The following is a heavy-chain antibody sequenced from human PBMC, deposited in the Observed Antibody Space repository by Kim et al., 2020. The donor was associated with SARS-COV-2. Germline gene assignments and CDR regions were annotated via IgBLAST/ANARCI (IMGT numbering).Heavy chain of an antibody. CDR3: AREGSGYGYVYYYYGMDV. V-gene: IGHV3-48*02. CDR1: GFTFSSYS. J-gene: IGHJ6*02. Sequence: GGSLRLSCAASGFTFSSYSMNWVRQAPGKGLEWVSYISSSSSTIYYADSVKGRFTISRDNAKNSLYLQMNSLRDEDTAVYYCAREGSGYGYVYYYYGMDVWGQGTTVTVTS. D-gene: IGHD5-18*01. CDR2: ISSSSSTI.